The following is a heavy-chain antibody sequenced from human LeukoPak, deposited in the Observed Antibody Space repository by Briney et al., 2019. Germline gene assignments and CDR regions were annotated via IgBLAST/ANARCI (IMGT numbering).Heavy chain of an antibody. CDR2: ISYDGSNK. Sequence: GGSLRLSCAASGFTFSSYAMHWVRQAPGKGLEWVAGISYDGSNKYYADSVKGRFTISRDNSKNTLYLQMNSLRAEDTAVYYCARDVAVDFWSGYYSRSYYYYGMDVWGQGTTVTVSS. V-gene: IGHV3-30-3*01. J-gene: IGHJ6*02. CDR1: GFTFSSYA. D-gene: IGHD3-3*01. CDR3: ARDVAVDFWSGYYSRSYYYYGMDV.